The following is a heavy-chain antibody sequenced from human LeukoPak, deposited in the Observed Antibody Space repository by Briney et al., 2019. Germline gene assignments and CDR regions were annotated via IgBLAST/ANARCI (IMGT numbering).Heavy chain of an antibody. CDR3: AREAEGGYNVPGRWFDP. V-gene: IGHV1-69*01. CDR2: TIPLFGTA. J-gene: IGHJ5*02. D-gene: IGHD5-24*01. CDR1: GGTFSSYA. Sequence: SVKVSCKASGGTFSSYAINWVRQAPGQGLEWMGGTIPLFGTANYAKKFQGRVTITADESTSTAYMEMSSLRSEDTAVYYCAREAEGGYNVPGRWFDPWGQGTLVTVSS.